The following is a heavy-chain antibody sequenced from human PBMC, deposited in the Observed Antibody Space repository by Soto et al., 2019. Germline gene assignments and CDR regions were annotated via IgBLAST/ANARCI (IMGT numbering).Heavy chain of an antibody. CDR3: AKDLSGWLPAGYFQH. D-gene: IGHD6-19*01. V-gene: IGHV3-23*01. CDR1: GFTFSSYA. Sequence: GGSLRLSCAASGFTFSSYAMSWVRQAPGKGLEWVSAISGSGGSTYYADSVKGRITISRDNSKNTLYLQMNSLRAEDTAVYYCAKDLSGWLPAGYFQHWGQGTLVTVSS. J-gene: IGHJ1*01. CDR2: ISGSGGST.